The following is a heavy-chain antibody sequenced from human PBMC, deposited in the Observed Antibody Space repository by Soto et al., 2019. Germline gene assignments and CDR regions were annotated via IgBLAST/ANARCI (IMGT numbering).Heavy chain of an antibody. CDR2: ISSSSSTI. CDR1: GFTFSSYS. D-gene: IGHD2-15*01. J-gene: IGHJ3*02. V-gene: IGHV3-48*01. CDR3: ASNRDIVSSGAFDI. Sequence: GGSLRLSCAASGFTFSSYSMNWVRQAPGKGLEWVSYISSSSSTIYYADSVKGRFTISRDNAKNSLYLQMNSLRAEDTAVYYCASNRDIVSSGAFDIWGQGTMVTVSS.